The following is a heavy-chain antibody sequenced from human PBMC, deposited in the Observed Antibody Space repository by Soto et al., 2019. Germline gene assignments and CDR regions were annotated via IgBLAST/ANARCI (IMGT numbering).Heavy chain of an antibody. CDR2: ISSNGGIT. Sequence: GGSLRLSCSGSGFSFRGDAVHWVRQPPGKGLEEVSVISSNGGITDYADSVKGRFTISRDNFKNTLYLQMSSLRVEDTAVYYCVVRGSAFDIWGQGTMVTVSS. V-gene: IGHV3-64D*08. J-gene: IGHJ3*02. CDR3: VVRGSAFDI. D-gene: IGHD3-10*01. CDR1: GFSFRGDA.